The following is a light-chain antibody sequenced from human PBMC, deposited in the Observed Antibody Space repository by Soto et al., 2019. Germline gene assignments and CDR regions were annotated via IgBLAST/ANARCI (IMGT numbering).Light chain of an antibody. V-gene: IGLV1-40*01. CDR1: SSNIVAGYD. Sequence: QSVLTQPPSVSGAPGQRVTISCTGSSSNIVAGYDVHWYQQVPGTAPKLLIYGNNNRPSGVPDRFSGSKSGTSASLAITGLQAEDEADYYCQSYDSSLYVYVFGTGTKVTVL. CDR3: QSYDSSLYVYV. CDR2: GNN. J-gene: IGLJ1*01.